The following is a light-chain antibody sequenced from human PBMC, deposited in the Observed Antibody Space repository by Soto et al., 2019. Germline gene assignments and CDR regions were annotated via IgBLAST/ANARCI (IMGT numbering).Light chain of an antibody. J-gene: IGKJ4*01. Sequence: DIQMTQSPSSLSASVGDRVTITCRASQSISSYLNWYQQNPGKAPKLLIYAASSLQSGVPSRFNGSGSGTDYTLTISSLQPEDFATYYCQQSYSTPLTFGGGTKVEIK. V-gene: IGKV1-39*01. CDR3: QQSYSTPLT. CDR2: AAS. CDR1: QSISSY.